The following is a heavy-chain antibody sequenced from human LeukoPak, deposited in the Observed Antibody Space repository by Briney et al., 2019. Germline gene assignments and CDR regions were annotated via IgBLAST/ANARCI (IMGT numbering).Heavy chain of an antibody. V-gene: IGHV4-59*12. CDR3: ARYNYDSYYFDY. Sequence: SETLSLTCTVSGGSISSYYWSWIRQPPGKGLEWIGYIYYSGSTNYNPSLKSRVTISVDTSKNQFSLKLSSVTAADTAVYYCARYNYDSYYFDYWGQGTLVTVSS. CDR2: IYYSGST. CDR1: GGSISSYY. J-gene: IGHJ4*02. D-gene: IGHD5-18*01.